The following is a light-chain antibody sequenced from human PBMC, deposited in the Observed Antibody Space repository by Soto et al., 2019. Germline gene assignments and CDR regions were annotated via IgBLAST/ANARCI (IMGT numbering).Light chain of an antibody. CDR1: QGLGTN. CDR2: AAS. J-gene: IGKJ4*01. CDR3: QLYNNWPLT. V-gene: IGKV3-15*01. Sequence: ELMTTQSPATLSLSPGERATLSCRASQGLGTNLAWYQQKPGQAPRLLIYAASTRATGVPGRFSGRRSGAEFTLTINSLQSEDFAVYYCQLYNNWPLTFGGGTKVDIK.